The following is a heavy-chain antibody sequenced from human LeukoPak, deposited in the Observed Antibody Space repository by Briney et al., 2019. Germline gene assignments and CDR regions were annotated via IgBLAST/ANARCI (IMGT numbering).Heavy chain of an antibody. CDR1: GLTVSDEY. J-gene: IGHJ4*02. V-gene: IGHV3-66*01. D-gene: IGHD3-10*01. Sequence: QSGGSLRLSCAASGLTVSDEYMTWVRQAPGKGLEWASVISSGGSPYYADSVKDRFTISRDNSKNTLHLQMNSLRAGDTAVYYCAGGLGDNDNRGQGTLVTVSS. CDR2: ISSGGSP. CDR3: AGGLGDNDN.